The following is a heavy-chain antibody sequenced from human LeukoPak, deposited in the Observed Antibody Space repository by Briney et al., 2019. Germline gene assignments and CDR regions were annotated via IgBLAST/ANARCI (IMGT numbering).Heavy chain of an antibody. CDR3: ARGDNWNDFDY. D-gene: IGHD1-1*01. CDR1: GFTLSSYA. CDR2: ISGSGGST. Sequence: GGSLRLSCAASGFTLSSYAMSWVRQAPGKGLEWVSAISGSGGSTYYADSVKGRFTISRDNSKNTLYLQMNSLRAEDTAVYYCARGDNWNDFDYWGQGTLVTVSS. V-gene: IGHV3-23*01. J-gene: IGHJ4*02.